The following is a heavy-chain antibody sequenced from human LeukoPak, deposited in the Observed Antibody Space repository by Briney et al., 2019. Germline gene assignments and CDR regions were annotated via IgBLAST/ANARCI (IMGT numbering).Heavy chain of an antibody. V-gene: IGHV1-18*01. CDR2: ISAYHGNT. Sequence: LECMGCISAYHGNTNYAQNLHGRVTMTTHTSTSTAYMELRILRSDDTAVYYCARNGGNPDYWGQGTLVTVSS. J-gene: IGHJ4*02. D-gene: IGHD4-23*01. CDR3: ARNGGNPDY.